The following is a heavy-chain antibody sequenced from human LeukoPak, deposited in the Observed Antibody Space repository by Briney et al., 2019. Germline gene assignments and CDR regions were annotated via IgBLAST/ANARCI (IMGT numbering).Heavy chain of an antibody. Sequence: GGSLRLSCAASGFTFSSYAMSWVRQAPGKGLEWVSAISGSGGSTYYADSVKGRFTISRDNSKNTLYLQMNSLRAEDTAVYYCARSHQQQLTLDYWGQGTLVTVSS. CDR1: GFTFSSYA. CDR3: ARSHQQQLTLDY. J-gene: IGHJ4*02. CDR2: ISGSGGST. V-gene: IGHV3-23*01. D-gene: IGHD6-13*01.